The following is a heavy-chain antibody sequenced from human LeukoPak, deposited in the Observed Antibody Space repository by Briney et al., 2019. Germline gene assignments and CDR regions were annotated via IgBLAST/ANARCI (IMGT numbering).Heavy chain of an antibody. CDR3: ARWSRASIWFGELLFDP. V-gene: IGHV1-69*06. CDR2: IIPIFGTA. D-gene: IGHD3-10*01. Sequence: ASVKVSCKASVGTFSSYAISWVRQAPGQGLEWMGGIIPIFGTANYAQKFQGRVTITADKSTSTAYMELSSLRSEDTAVYYCARWSRASIWFGELLFDPWGQGTLVTVSS. J-gene: IGHJ5*02. CDR1: VGTFSSYA.